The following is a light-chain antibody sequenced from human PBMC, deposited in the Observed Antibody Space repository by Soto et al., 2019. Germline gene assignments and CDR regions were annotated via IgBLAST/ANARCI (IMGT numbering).Light chain of an antibody. J-gene: IGLJ3*02. V-gene: IGLV9-49*01. CDR3: GAEPGSGSNLVWV. CDR2: VGPGGIVG. Sequence: QPVLTQPPSASASLGASVTLTCTLSRDYINYKVDWYQQRPGKGPRFVMRVGPGGIVGSKGDGIPDRFSVLGSGLNRYLTLKNSQEEDESDYHCGAEPGSGSNLVWVFGGGTKLTGL. CDR1: RDYINYK.